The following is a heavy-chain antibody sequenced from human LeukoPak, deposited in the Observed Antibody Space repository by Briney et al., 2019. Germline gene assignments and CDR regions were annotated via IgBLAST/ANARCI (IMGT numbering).Heavy chain of an antibody. CDR2: IYHSGST. CDR3: ARRSFYCSGGSCLAPFDY. J-gene: IGHJ4*02. D-gene: IGHD2-15*01. V-gene: IGHV4-4*02. CDR1: GGSISSSNW. Sequence: PSQTLSLTCTVSGGSISSSNWWSWVRQPPGKGLEWIGEIYHSGSTNYNPSLKSRVTISVDKSKNQFSLKLSSVTAADTAVYYCARRSFYCSGGSCLAPFDYWGQGTLVTVSS.